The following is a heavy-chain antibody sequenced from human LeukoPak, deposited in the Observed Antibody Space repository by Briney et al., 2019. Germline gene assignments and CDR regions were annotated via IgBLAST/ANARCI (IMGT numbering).Heavy chain of an antibody. V-gene: IGHV7-4-1*02. CDR2: INTNTGNP. CDR3: ARRSVTKVRGVNALTFDP. Sequence: ASVTVSCTASGYTFTSYAMNWVRQAPGQGLEWMGWINTNTGNPTYAQGFTGRFVFSLDTSVSTAYLQISSLKAEDTAVYYCARRSVTKVRGVNALTFDPWGQGTLVTVSS. D-gene: IGHD3-10*01. J-gene: IGHJ5*02. CDR1: GYTFTSYA.